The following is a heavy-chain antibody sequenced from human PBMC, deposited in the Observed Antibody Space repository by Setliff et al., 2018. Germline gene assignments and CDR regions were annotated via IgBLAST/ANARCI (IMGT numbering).Heavy chain of an antibody. Sequence: SETLSLTCTVSGGSISSGGYYWSWIRQHPGMGLEWIGYIYYSGSTYHNPSLKTLVTISVDTSKNQFSLKLSSVTAADTAVYYCARYSGSYDAFDIWGQGTMVTVSS. CDR2: IYYSGST. CDR1: GGSISSGGYY. J-gene: IGHJ3*02. V-gene: IGHV4-31*01. D-gene: IGHD1-26*01. CDR3: ARYSGSYDAFDI.